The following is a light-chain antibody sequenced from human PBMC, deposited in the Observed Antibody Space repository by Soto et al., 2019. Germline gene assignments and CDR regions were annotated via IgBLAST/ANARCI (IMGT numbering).Light chain of an antibody. Sequence: DIVMTQSPLSLPVTPGEPASISCRSSQSLLHSNGYNCLDWYVQKPGQSPQLLIYFGSNRASGVPERFSGSGSGTDFTLKISRVEAEDVGLYYCMPALQTPLTFGGETKVEIK. CDR2: FGS. CDR3: MPALQTPLT. V-gene: IGKV2-28*01. CDR1: QSLLHSNGYNC. J-gene: IGKJ4*01.